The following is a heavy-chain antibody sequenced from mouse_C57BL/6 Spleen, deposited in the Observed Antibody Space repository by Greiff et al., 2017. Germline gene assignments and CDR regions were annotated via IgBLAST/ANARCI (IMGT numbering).Heavy chain of an antibody. CDR2: IDPSDSYT. Sequence: QVQLQQPGAELVMPGASVKLSCKASGYTFTSYWMHWVKQRPGQGLEWIGEIDPSDSYTNYNQKFQGKSTMTGDKSSSTAYMQLSSLTSEDSAVYYCASYYGSSFGFGCWGQVTLVTVSA. V-gene: IGHV1-69*01. D-gene: IGHD1-1*01. CDR3: ASYYGSSFGFGC. J-gene: IGHJ3*01. CDR1: GYTFTSYW.